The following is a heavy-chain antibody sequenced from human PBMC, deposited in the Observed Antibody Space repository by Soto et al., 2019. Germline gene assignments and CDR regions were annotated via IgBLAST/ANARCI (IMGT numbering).Heavy chain of an antibody. V-gene: IGHV3-30*03. CDR3: ARGRGSSSVNWFDP. CDR2: MSSDGSSE. Sequence: GGSLRLSCVASGFMFRTYFMHWVRQAPGKGLEWVATMSSDGSSESYAESVKGRFTISRDNSRNTLNLQMNSLRGDDTAIYYCARGRGSSSVNWFDPWGQGTLVTVSS. J-gene: IGHJ5*02. D-gene: IGHD6-6*01. CDR1: GFMFRTYF.